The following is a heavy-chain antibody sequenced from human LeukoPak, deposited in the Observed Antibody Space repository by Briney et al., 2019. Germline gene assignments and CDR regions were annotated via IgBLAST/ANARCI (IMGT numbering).Heavy chain of an antibody. CDR1: GGTFSSYA. V-gene: IGHV1-69*05. D-gene: IGHD3-22*01. J-gene: IGHJ4*02. CDR2: IIPIFGTA. CDR3: ARARIGYYYDSSGYLGPLY. Sequence: GSSVKVSCKASGGTFSSYAISWVRQAPRQGLEWTGAIIPIFGTANYAQKFQGRVTITTDESTSAAYMELSSLRSEDTAVYYCARARIGYYYDSSGYLGPLYWGQGTLVTVSS.